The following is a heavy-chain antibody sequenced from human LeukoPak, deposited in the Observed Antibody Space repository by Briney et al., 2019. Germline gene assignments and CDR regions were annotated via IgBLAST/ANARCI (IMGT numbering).Heavy chain of an antibody. Sequence: GGSLRLSCAASGFTFSSYAMSWVRQAPGKGLEWVSAISGSGGSTYYADSVKGRLTISRDNSKNTLYLQMNSLRAEDTAVYYCAKGGYSYGYPLDYWGQGTLVTVSS. CDR3: AKGGYSYGYPLDY. CDR1: GFTFSSYA. CDR2: ISGSGGST. D-gene: IGHD5-18*01. J-gene: IGHJ4*02. V-gene: IGHV3-23*01.